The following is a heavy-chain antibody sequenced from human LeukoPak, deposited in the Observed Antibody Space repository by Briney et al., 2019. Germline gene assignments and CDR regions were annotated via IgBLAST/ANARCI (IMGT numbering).Heavy chain of an antibody. D-gene: IGHD3-22*01. CDR3: ARMPSYYDSSGALDC. CDR1: GYTFTSYG. Sequence: ASVKVSCKASGYTFTSYGISWVRQAPGQGLEWMGWISAYNGNTNYAQKLQGRVTMTTDTSTSTAYMELRSLRSDDTAVYYCARMPSYYDSSGALDCWGQGTLVTVSS. CDR2: ISAYNGNT. J-gene: IGHJ4*02. V-gene: IGHV1-18*01.